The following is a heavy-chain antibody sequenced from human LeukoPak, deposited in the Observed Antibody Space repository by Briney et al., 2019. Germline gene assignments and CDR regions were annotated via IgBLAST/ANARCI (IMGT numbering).Heavy chain of an antibody. V-gene: IGHV3-7*01. D-gene: IGHD1-26*01. CDR1: GFTFNNYY. CDR2: IKQDGSEK. J-gene: IGHJ4*02. Sequence: PGGSLRLSCVASGFTFNNYYMTWVRQAPGKGLECVANIKQDGSEKEYVDSVKGRFSISRDDAKNSLFLQMNSLRAEDTGVYYCARDGVSSGSYYDYWGQGILVTVSS. CDR3: ARDGVSSGSYYDY.